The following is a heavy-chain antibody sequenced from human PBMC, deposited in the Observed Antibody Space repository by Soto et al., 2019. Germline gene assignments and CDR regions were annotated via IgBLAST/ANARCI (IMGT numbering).Heavy chain of an antibody. CDR2: IFQSGST. Sequence: PSETLSLTCTISGASISSSNCWNWVRQPPGKGLEWIGEIFQSGSTNYNPSLKSRVTISMDKPKNQFSLKLSSVTAADTAMYYCAEIAVSGLFDYWGQGILVTVSS. CDR1: GASISSSNC. J-gene: IGHJ4*02. V-gene: IGHV4-4*02. CDR3: AEIAVSGLFDY. D-gene: IGHD6-19*01.